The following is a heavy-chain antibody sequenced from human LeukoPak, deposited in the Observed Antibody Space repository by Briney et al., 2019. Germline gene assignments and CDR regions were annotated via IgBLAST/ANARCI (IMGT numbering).Heavy chain of an antibody. D-gene: IGHD2-15*01. V-gene: IGHV3-30*02. CDR2: MHYDGNIK. CDR3: AKDACSGGTCYGGWYCDL. J-gene: IGHJ2*01. CDR1: GFTFSSYG. Sequence: PGGSLRLSCAASGFTFSSYGMHWVRQAPGKGLGWVAFMHYDGNIKYYADSVKGRFTISRDISKNTLYLQMSSLRAEDTAVYYYAKDACSGGTCYGGWYCDLWGRGTLVTVSS.